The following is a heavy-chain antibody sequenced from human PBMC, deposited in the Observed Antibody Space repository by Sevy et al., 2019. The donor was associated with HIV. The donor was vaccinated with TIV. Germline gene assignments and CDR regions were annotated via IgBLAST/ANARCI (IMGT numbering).Heavy chain of an antibody. Sequence: GESLRLSCAASGFTFSNYFMNWVRQAPGKGLEWVSSISSGSSYIFYADSLKGRFTISRDNAKNSLYLHMNSLRAEDTAVYYCARGDYYGSLYYFDYWGPGTLVTVSS. V-gene: IGHV3-21*01. CDR3: ARGDYYGSLYYFDY. CDR2: ISSGSSYI. J-gene: IGHJ4*02. D-gene: IGHD3-10*01. CDR1: GFTFSNYF.